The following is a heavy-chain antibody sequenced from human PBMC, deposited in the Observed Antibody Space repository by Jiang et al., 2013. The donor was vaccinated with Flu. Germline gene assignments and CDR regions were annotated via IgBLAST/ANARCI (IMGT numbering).Heavy chain of an antibody. V-gene: IGHV5-51*01. D-gene: IGHD1-1*01. CDR1: GYSFSTYW. CDR3: ARHHNPRTSSYGMDV. CDR2: SILMTLKP. Sequence: GAEVKKPGESLKISCKGSGYSFSTYWIGWVRQKPGKAWSGWGSSILMTLKPDTVRPSRGQVTISADKSSSTASLQWNSLKASDTAMYYCARHHNPRTSSYGMDVWGQGTPVTV. J-gene: IGHJ6*02.